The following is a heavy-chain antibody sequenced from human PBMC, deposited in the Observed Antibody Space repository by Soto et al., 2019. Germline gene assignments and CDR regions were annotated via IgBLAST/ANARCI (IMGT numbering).Heavy chain of an antibody. CDR1: GGTFSSYA. D-gene: IGHD3-22*01. J-gene: IGHJ4*02. Sequence: GASVKVSCKASGGTFSSYAISWVRQAPGQRLEWKGGIIPIFGTANYAQKFQGRVTITADESTSTAYMELSSLRSEDAAVYYCARDQYYYDSSGYYYADRSFDYWGQGTLVTVSS. CDR2: IIPIFGTA. V-gene: IGHV1-69*13. CDR3: ARDQYYYDSSGYYYADRSFDY.